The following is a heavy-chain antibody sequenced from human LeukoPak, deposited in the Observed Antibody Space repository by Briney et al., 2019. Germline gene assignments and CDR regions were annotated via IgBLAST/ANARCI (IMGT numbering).Heavy chain of an antibody. D-gene: IGHD3-22*01. CDR2: ISYDGSET. CDR1: GFSFETYA. J-gene: IGHJ6*02. Sequence: GGSLRLSCAASGFSFETYARNWVRQAPGKGLEWVADISYDGSETKYADSVQGRFTVSRDNSKSTLFLQMNSLRPEDTAVYFCSRRVSYFYDAVGPYGENYYGLDVWGQGTTVTVS. V-gene: IGHV3-30*04. CDR3: SRRVSYFYDAVGPYGENYYGLDV.